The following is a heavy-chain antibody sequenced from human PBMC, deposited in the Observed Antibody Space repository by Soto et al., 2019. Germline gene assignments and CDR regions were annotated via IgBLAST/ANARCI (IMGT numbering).Heavy chain of an antibody. J-gene: IGHJ2*01. CDR3: ARLEGYCSGGSCYSHWYFDL. V-gene: IGHV3-33*01. CDR2: IWYDGSNK. CDR1: GFTFSSYG. Sequence: QVQLVESGGGVVQPGRSLRLSCAASGFTFSSYGMHWVCQAPGKGLEWVAVIWYDGSNKYYADSVKGRFTISRDNSKNTLYLQMNSLRAEDTAVYYCARLEGYCSGGSCYSHWYFDLWGRGTLVTVSS. D-gene: IGHD2-15*01.